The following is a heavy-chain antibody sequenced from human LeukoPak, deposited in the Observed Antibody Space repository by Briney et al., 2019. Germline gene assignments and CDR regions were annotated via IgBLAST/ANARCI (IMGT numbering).Heavy chain of an antibody. CDR3: ARGPTISETGYFDY. V-gene: IGHV4-34*01. Sequence: SETLSLTCAVYGGSFSAYYWSWIRQSPGKGLQWIAEVNHSGDTNYNPSVKGRVTISVDTSKNQFSLKVTSLTAADTAVYYCARGPTISETGYFDYWGQGTLVTVSS. D-gene: IGHD1-1*01. CDR2: VNHSGDT. J-gene: IGHJ4*02. CDR1: GGSFSAYY.